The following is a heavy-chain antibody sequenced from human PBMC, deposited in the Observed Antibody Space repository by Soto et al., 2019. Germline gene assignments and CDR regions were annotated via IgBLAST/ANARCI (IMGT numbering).Heavy chain of an antibody. J-gene: IGHJ6*02. CDR3: ARDLQYSRLFYGMDV. CDR1: GGSISSGGYY. Sequence: QVQLQESGPGLVKPSQTLSLTCTVSGGSISSGGYYWSWIRQHPGKGLEWIGYIYYSGSTYYNPSLRSRVTVTVDTSKNQFSRKLSSVTAADTAVYYCARDLQYSRLFYGMDVWGQGTTVTVSS. CDR2: IYYSGST. V-gene: IGHV4-31*03. D-gene: IGHD6-13*01.